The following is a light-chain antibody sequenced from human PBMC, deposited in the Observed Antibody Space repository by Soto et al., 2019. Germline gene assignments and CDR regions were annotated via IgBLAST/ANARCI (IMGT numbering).Light chain of an antibody. CDR3: SSYTNINTRACV. V-gene: IGLV2-14*01. CDR2: EVT. J-gene: IGLJ1*01. CDR1: SGDIGSYNR. Sequence: QSALTQPASLSGSAGQSITISCTGTSGDIGSYNRVSWYQQHPGKAPKLIIYEVTDRPSGVSNRFSGSKSGNTASLTISGLQAEDEAEYYCSSYTNINTRACVFGTGTKVTVL.